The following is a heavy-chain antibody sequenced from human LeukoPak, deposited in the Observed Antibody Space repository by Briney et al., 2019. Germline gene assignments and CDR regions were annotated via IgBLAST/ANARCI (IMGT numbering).Heavy chain of an antibody. Sequence: PGGSLRLSCAASGFTFSSYEMNWVRQAPGKGLEWVAFIRYDGSKKYYADSVKGRFTISRDNSKNTLSLQMNSLRVEDTAVYYCAKGGYEYDSSGHNYFDYWGQGTLVTVSS. CDR1: GFTFSSYE. V-gene: IGHV3-30*02. J-gene: IGHJ4*02. D-gene: IGHD3-22*01. CDR2: IRYDGSKK. CDR3: AKGGYEYDSSGHNYFDY.